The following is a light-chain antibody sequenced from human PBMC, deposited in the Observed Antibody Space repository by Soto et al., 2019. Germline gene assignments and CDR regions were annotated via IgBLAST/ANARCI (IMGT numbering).Light chain of an antibody. V-gene: IGKV3D-20*01. Sequence: EIVLTPSPATLSFSPGERATLSCGAIQTVRSRFLAWYQQKPGLAPRLLIYDASSRATGIPDRFSGSGSGTDFTLTISRLEPEDFATYYCQQYHNWPPITFGQGTRLEI. CDR2: DAS. CDR1: QTVRSRF. CDR3: QQYHNWPPIT. J-gene: IGKJ5*01.